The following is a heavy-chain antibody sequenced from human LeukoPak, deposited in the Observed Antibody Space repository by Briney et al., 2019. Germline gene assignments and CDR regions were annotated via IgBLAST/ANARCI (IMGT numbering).Heavy chain of an antibody. CDR3: ARFSRWLPFEF. CDR1: GGSISSGGYY. D-gene: IGHD5-12*01. J-gene: IGHJ4*02. Sequence: PSQTLSLTCTVSGGSISSGGYYWSWIRQHPGKGLEWIGYIYYSGSTYYNPSLKSRVTISVDTSKNQFSLRLTSVTAADTAVYYCARFSRWLPFEFWGQGTLVTVSS. CDR2: IYYSGST. V-gene: IGHV4-31*03.